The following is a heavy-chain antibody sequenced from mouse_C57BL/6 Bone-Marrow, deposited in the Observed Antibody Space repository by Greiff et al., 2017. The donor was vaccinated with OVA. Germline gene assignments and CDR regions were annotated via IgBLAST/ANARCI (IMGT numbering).Heavy chain of an antibody. CDR2: IYPGSGST. V-gene: IGHV1-55*01. CDR3: AMTVVATDY. CDR1: GYTFTSYW. D-gene: IGHD1-1*01. Sequence: QVHVKQPGAELVKPGASVKMSCKASGYTFTSYWITWVKQRPGQGLEWIGDIYPGSGSTNYNEKFKSKATLTVDTSSSTAYMQLSSLTSEDSAVYYCAMTVVATDYWGQGTTLTVSS. J-gene: IGHJ2*01.